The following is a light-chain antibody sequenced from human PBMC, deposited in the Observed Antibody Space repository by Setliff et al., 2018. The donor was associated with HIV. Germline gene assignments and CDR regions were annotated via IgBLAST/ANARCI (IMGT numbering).Light chain of an antibody. CDR1: SSNIGNNY. V-gene: IGLV1-51*02. CDR2: EDN. J-gene: IGLJ3*02. CDR3: ETFDSSLRAPV. Sequence: QSVLTQPPSVSAAPGQKVTISCSGSSSNIGNNYVSWYQQVPRTAPKLLIFEDNKRPSGIPDRFSVSKSGTSTTLGITGLQTGDEADYYCETFDSSLRAPVFGGGTKVTVL.